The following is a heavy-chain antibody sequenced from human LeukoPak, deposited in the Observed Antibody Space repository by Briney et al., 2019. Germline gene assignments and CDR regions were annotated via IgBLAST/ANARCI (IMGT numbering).Heavy chain of an antibody. Sequence: EASVKVSCKASGYTFTGYYMHWVRQAPGQGLEWMGWINPNSGGTNYAQKFQGRVTMTRDTSISTAYMELSRLRSDDTAVYYCAREPIVLMVYAPQGEVDYWGQGTLVTVSS. J-gene: IGHJ4*02. CDR2: INPNSGGT. D-gene: IGHD2-8*01. CDR1: GYTFTGYY. CDR3: AREPIVLMVYAPQGEVDY. V-gene: IGHV1-2*02.